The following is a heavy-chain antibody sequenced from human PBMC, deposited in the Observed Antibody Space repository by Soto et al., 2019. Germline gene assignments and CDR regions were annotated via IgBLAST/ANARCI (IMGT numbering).Heavy chain of an antibody. J-gene: IGHJ4*02. CDR3: ARVFSPIVVVVAAPPCYFDY. V-gene: IGHV4-34*01. Sequence: SETLSLTFAVYGGSFSGYYWSWIRQPPGKGLEWIGEINHSGSTNYNPSLKSRVTISADTSKNQFSLKLSSVTAADTAVYYCARVFSPIVVVVAAPPCYFDYWGQGTLVTVSS. D-gene: IGHD2-15*01. CDR1: GGSFSGYY. CDR2: INHSGST.